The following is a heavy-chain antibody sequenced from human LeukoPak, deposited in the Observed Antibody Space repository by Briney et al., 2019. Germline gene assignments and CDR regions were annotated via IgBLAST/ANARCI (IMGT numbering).Heavy chain of an antibody. CDR3: ARDPHGYWWFDP. D-gene: IGHD5-18*01. J-gene: IGHJ5*02. V-gene: IGHV3-74*01. CDR2: INSDGTTT. Sequence: GGSLRLSCAASGFTFSNYWMHWVRQAPGKGLVWVSRINSDGTTTTYADSVKGRFTISRDNAKNALYLQMNSLRVEDTAVYYCARDPHGYWWFDPWGQGTLVTVSS. CDR1: GFTFSNYW.